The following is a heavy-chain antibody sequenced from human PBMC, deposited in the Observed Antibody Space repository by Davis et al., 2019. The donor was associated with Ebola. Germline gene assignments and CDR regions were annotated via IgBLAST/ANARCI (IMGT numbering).Heavy chain of an antibody. CDR3: ARHEGGYTGYDGGGLDY. V-gene: IGHV5-51*01. Sequence: KVSCKDSGNSFTSHWIGWVRQMPGKGLDWMGIIYTGDSDTRYSPSFRGQVIISADKSMKTAFLQWSSLKASDSAIYYCARHEGGYTGYDGGGLDYWGQGTLVTVSS. J-gene: IGHJ4*02. CDR1: GNSFTSHW. CDR2: IYTGDSDT. D-gene: IGHD5-12*01.